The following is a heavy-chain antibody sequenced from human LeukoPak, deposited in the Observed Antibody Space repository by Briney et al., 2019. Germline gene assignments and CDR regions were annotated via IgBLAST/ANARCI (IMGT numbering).Heavy chain of an antibody. CDR1: GGSINRNDYS. V-gene: IGHV4-39*01. J-gene: IGHJ4*02. CDR3: ASGTFEDYGDYARGDYFAY. CDR2: IYYSEAT. Sequence: PSETLSLTCNVSGGSINRNDYSWAWIRQPPGKGLEWIGSIYYSEATEYNPSLKSRVTISVDTSKNQFSLEVSSVIAADTAVYYRASGTFEDYGDYARGDYFAYWGQGTLVAVSS. D-gene: IGHD4-17*01.